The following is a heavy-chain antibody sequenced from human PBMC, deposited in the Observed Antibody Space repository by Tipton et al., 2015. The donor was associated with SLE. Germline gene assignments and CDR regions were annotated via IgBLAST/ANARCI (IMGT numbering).Heavy chain of an antibody. CDR2: TYYSGIT. Sequence: TLSLTCTVSGGSMNSYYWHWIRQSPGKGLEWIGFTYYSGITNYNPSLQGRVTISTHTSKNQFSLKLSSVTAADTAVYYCARDEYRYDGTGYHLLGHFDYWGQGTLVTVSS. D-gene: IGHD3-22*01. CDR3: ARDEYRYDGTGYHLLGHFDY. V-gene: IGHV4-59*12. J-gene: IGHJ4*02. CDR1: GGSMNSYY.